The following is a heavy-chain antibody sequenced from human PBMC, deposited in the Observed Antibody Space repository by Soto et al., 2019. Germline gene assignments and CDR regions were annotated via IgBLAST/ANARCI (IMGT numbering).Heavy chain of an antibody. Sequence: QLQESGPGLVKPSQTLSLTCSVSGGSINNNDYYWSWIRQTPGKGLEWLGYVYYSGSSDYIPSLKSRLSMSIDKSKNQFHLKLNSVTAADTATYYCARMSYFYDKWYFDLWGRGTLVTVSS. CDR2: VYYSGSS. CDR1: GGSINNNDYY. V-gene: IGHV4-30-4*01. CDR3: ARMSYFYDKWYFDL. J-gene: IGHJ2*01. D-gene: IGHD3-22*01.